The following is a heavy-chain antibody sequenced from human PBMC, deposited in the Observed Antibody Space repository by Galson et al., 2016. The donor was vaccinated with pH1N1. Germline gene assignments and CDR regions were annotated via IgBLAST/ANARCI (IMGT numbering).Heavy chain of an antibody. Sequence: SLRLSCAASGFPFDDYAMHWVRQAPGKGLEWVSGISWSGSIIGYADSVKGRFTISRDNAKNSLYLEMNSLRAEDTALYYCTKIRGYGELQGFDYWGHGAEFTVSS. CDR3: TKIRGYGELQGFDY. V-gene: IGHV3-9*01. J-gene: IGHJ4*01. CDR1: GFPFDDYA. CDR2: ISWSGSII. D-gene: IGHD6-25*01.